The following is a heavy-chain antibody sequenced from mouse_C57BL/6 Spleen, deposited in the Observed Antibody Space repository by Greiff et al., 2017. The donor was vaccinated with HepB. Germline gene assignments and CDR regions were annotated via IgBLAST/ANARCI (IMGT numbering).Heavy chain of an antibody. V-gene: IGHV1-22*01. D-gene: IGHD3-3*01. CDR1: GYTFTDYN. CDR2: INPNNGGT. Sequence: EVQLQQSGPELVKPGASVKMSCKASGYTFTDYNMHWVKQSHGKSLEWIGYINPNNGGTSYNQKFKGKATLTVNKSSSTAYMELRSLTSEDSAVDYCGKYVGRKGWVAYWGQGNAVTVSA. J-gene: IGHJ2*01. CDR3: GKYVGRKGWVAY.